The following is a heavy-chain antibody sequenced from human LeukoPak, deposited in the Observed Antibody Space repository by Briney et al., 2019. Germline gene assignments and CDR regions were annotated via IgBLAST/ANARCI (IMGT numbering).Heavy chain of an antibody. J-gene: IGHJ4*02. CDR2: IQYDGSYK. V-gene: IGHV3-30*02. CDR1: GFTFSFYG. Sequence: GESLKISCATSGFTFSFYGMHWVRQAPGKGLEWVAFIQYDGSYKFYADSVQGRFSISRDNSKSTLFLQMNRLRPDDTALYYCAKTSDQLLYSKFDFWGQGTLVTVSS. CDR3: AKTSDQLLYSKFDF. D-gene: IGHD4-11*01.